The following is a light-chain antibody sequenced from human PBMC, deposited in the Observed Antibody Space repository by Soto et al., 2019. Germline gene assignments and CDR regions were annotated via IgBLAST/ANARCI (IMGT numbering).Light chain of an antibody. Sequence: QSVLIQPRSASASLGQSVTISCTGSLSDVAVYEYVSWYQQQPDKAPKLMIYDVNKRASGVPDRFSGSKSGNAASLIISGLQVADEADYYCCIYATKYIFGTGTKVTVL. CDR3: CIYATKYI. CDR2: DVN. V-gene: IGLV2-11*01. J-gene: IGLJ1*01. CDR1: LSDVAVYEY.